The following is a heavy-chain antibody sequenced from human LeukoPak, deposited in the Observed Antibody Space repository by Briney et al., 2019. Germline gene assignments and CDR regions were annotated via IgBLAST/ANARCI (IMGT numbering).Heavy chain of an antibody. Sequence: SETLSLTCTVSGDSVRSSSYFWAWIRQPPGKGLEWIANIYYSGSTYYNPSLKSRVTITLDTSKNQFSLNLTSVTAADTALYYCARGRGYDPVVFYFDYWGQGNLVTVSS. CDR3: ARGRGYDPVVFYFDY. CDR1: GDSVRSSSYF. D-gene: IGHD5-12*01. J-gene: IGHJ4*02. CDR2: IYYSGST. V-gene: IGHV4-39*07.